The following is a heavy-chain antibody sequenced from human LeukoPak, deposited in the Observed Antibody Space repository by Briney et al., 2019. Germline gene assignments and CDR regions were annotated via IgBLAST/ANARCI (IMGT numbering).Heavy chain of an antibody. V-gene: IGHV4-4*07. CDR3: ARQYSSSSSYDY. J-gene: IGHJ4*02. Sequence: PSETLSLTCTVSGGSISSYYWSWIRQPAGKGLEWIGRIYSSGSTNYNPSLKSRVTMSVDTSKNQVSLKLSSVTAADTAVYYCARQYSSSSSYDYWGQGTLVTVSS. D-gene: IGHD6-6*01. CDR2: IYSSGST. CDR1: GGSISSYY.